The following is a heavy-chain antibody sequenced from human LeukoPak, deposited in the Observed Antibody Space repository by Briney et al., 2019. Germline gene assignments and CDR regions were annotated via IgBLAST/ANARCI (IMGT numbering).Heavy chain of an antibody. CDR2: ISSNGDNT. Sequence: GGSLRLSCVVSGFTLRSYSMHWVRQAPGKGLEFVSAISSNGDNTYYASSVKGRFTISRDISKNTLYLQMGSLRPEDMAVYYCARVDYGSGCDSWGQGTLVTVSS. CDR1: GFTLRSYS. J-gene: IGHJ4*02. CDR3: ARVDYGSGCDS. D-gene: IGHD6-19*01. V-gene: IGHV3-64*01.